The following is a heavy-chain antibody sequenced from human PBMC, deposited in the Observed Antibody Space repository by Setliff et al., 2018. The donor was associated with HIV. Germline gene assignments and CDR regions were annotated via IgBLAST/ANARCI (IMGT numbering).Heavy chain of an antibody. Sequence: SETLSLTCTVSGGSIGGYYWSWIRQPPGTGLEWLGCIYSGGSTNYNPSLESRVTISLDTSKNQFSLRLTSVTAADTAVYYCARVRSYGSAYDAFDVWGPGTMATVSS. J-gene: IGHJ3*01. CDR1: GGSIGGYY. D-gene: IGHD3-10*01. CDR3: ARVRSYGSAYDAFDV. CDR2: IYSGGST. V-gene: IGHV4-4*08.